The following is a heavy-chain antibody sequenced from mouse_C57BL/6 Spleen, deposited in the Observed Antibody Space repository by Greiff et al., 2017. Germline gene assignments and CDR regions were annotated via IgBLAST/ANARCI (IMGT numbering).Heavy chain of an antibody. V-gene: IGHV1-69*01. D-gene: IGHD2-14*01. CDR3: ARGWGYRYFDY. J-gene: IGHJ2*01. Sequence: QVQLQQPGAELVMPGASVKLSCKASGYTFTSYWMHWVKQRPGQGLEWIGEIAPSDSYTNYNQKFKGKSTLTVDKSSSTAYMQLSSLTSEDSAVYYCARGWGYRYFDYWGQGTTLTVSS. CDR1: GYTFTSYW. CDR2: IAPSDSYT.